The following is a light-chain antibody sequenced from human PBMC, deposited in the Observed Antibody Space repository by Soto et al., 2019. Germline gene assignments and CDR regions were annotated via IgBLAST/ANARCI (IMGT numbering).Light chain of an antibody. Sequence: EIVLTQPPGTLSLSPGERATLSCRASQSVSSSYLAWYQQKPGQAPRLLIYGASSRATGIPDRFSGSGSGTDFTLTISRLEPEDFAVYYCQQYSSSPSITFGQGTKVDIK. V-gene: IGKV3-20*01. J-gene: IGKJ1*01. CDR2: GAS. CDR3: QQYSSSPSIT. CDR1: QSVSSSY.